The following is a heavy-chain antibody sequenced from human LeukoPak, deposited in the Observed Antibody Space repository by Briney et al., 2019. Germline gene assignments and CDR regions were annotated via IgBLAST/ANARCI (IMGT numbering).Heavy chain of an antibody. J-gene: IGHJ6*02. V-gene: IGHV4-59*12. CDR1: GGSISSYY. CDR3: ARDRGIGIAEAHYGMDV. Sequence: PSETLSLTCTVSGGSISSYYWSWIRQPPGKGLEWIGYIYYSGSTNYNPSLKSRVTISVDTPKNQFSLKLSSVTAADTAVYYCARDRGIGIAEAHYGMDVWGQGTTVTVSS. D-gene: IGHD6-19*01. CDR2: IYYSGST.